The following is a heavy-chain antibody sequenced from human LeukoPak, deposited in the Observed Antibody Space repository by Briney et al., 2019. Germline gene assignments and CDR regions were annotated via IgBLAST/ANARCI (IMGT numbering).Heavy chain of an antibody. CDR2: TYHSGST. Sequence: PSQTLSLTCAVSGGSISSGGYSWSWIRQPPGKGLEWIGYTYHSGSTYYNPSLKSRVTISVDRSKNQFSLKLSSVTAADTAVYYCARAIGAAARGWFDPWGQGTLVTVSS. CDR1: GGSISSGGYS. V-gene: IGHV4-30-2*01. J-gene: IGHJ5*02. CDR3: ARAIGAAARGWFDP. D-gene: IGHD6-13*01.